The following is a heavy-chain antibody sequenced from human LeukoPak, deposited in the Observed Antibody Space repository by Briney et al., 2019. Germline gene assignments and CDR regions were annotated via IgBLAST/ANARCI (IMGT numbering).Heavy chain of an antibody. V-gene: IGHV3-48*01. CDR3: ASRRSGWPNDAFDI. J-gene: IGHJ3*02. CDR1: GFIFGGYT. CDR2: ISPSGENR. D-gene: IGHD6-19*01. Sequence: GGSLRLSCSGSGFIFGGYTMNWVRQAPGKGLEWLSYISPSGENRLYADSVKGRFSISRDNAENSVYLQMDSLRAEDTAVYYCASRRSGWPNDAFDIWGQGTMVTVTS.